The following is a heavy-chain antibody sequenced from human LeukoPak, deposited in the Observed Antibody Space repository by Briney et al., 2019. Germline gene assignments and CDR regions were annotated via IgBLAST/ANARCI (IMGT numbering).Heavy chain of an antibody. Sequence: PSETLSLTCADYGGSFSDSYWSWIRQAPGKGLEWIGEIIRSGITNYNPSLKSRATISIDTSKNQFSLRLSSVTAADTAVYFCARGYRAGYYFDYWGQGTLVTLSS. J-gene: IGHJ4*02. CDR2: IIRSGIT. V-gene: IGHV4-34*01. CDR1: GGSFSDSY. CDR3: ARGYRAGYYFDY. D-gene: IGHD5-24*01.